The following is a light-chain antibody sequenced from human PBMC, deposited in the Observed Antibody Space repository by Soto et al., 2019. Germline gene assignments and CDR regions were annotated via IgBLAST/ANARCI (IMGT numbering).Light chain of an antibody. CDR3: QQLSTYPST. CDR2: AAS. Sequence: IQLTQSPSSLSASVGDRVTITCRASQGIGSYLAWYQQEPGEAPKLLIFAASTLQSGVPSRFSGSGSGTDFTLTISSLQAEDFATSYCQQLSTYPSTFGGGTKVDIK. CDR1: QGIGSY. J-gene: IGKJ4*01. V-gene: IGKV1-9*01.